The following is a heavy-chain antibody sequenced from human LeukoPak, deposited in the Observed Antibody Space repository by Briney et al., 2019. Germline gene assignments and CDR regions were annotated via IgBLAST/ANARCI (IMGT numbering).Heavy chain of an antibody. V-gene: IGHV1-2*02. CDR2: INPNTGAT. J-gene: IGHJ4*02. CDR1: GYTFTDFH. D-gene: IGHD2-2*01. CDR3: VRDPVPAIAVDYFDY. Sequence: ASVKVSCKASGYTFTDFHIQWLRQAPGEGLQWMGWINPNTGATRYAQKFQGRVTVTRNTSITTAYMELTRLTSDDTAVYYCVRDPVPAIAVDYFDYWGPGTLVTVSS.